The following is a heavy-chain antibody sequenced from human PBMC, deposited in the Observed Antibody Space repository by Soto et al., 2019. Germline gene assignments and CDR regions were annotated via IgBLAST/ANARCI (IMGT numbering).Heavy chain of an antibody. J-gene: IGHJ1*01. CDR2: ISSNGGST. Sequence: GGSLRLSCAASGFTFSSYAMHWVRQAPGKGLEYVSAISSNGGSTYYANSVKGRFTISRDNSKNTLYLQMGSLRAEDMAVYYCARDRARPVAGLIQHWGQGTLVTVSS. CDR1: GFTFSSYA. V-gene: IGHV3-64*01. CDR3: ARDRARPVAGLIQH. D-gene: IGHD6-19*01.